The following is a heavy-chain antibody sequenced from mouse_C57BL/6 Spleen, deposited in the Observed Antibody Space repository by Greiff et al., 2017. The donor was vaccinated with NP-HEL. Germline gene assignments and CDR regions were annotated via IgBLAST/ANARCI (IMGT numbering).Heavy chain of an antibody. Sequence: QVQLQQPGAELVKPGASVKLSCKASGYTFTSYWMHWVKQRPGQGLEWIGMIHPNSGSTNYNEKLKSKATLTVDKSSSTAYMQLSSLTSEDSAVYYCASTIVNYYAMDYWGQGTSVTVSS. CDR2: IHPNSGST. J-gene: IGHJ4*01. V-gene: IGHV1-64*01. CDR1: GYTFTSYW. CDR3: ASTIVNYYAMDY. D-gene: IGHD2-12*01.